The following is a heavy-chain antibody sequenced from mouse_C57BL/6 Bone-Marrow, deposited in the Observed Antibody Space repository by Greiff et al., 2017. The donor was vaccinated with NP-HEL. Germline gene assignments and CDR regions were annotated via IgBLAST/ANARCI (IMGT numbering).Heavy chain of an antibody. CDR3: ASPYDYDVAWFAY. Sequence: EVMLVESGGDLVKPGGSLKLSCAASGFTFSSYGMSWVRQTPDKRLEWVATISSGGSYTYYPDSVKGRFTFARDNAKNTLYLQMSSLKSENTAMYYCASPYDYDVAWFAYWGQGTLVTVSA. CDR2: ISSGGSYT. J-gene: IGHJ3*01. D-gene: IGHD2-4*01. V-gene: IGHV5-6*01. CDR1: GFTFSSYG.